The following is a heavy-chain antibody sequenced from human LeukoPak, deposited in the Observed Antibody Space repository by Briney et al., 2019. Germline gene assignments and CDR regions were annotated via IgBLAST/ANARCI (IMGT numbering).Heavy chain of an antibody. V-gene: IGHV1-18*01. CDR1: GYTFSNFG. CDR2: ISGNNDNP. J-gene: IGHJ4*02. Sequence: ASVKVSCKASGYTFSNFGINWVRQAPGQGLEWIAWISGNNDNPNYGQKFQGRFTVTTDSSASTAYMELRNLRSDDTAVYYCARDGTSTDDYWGQGTLVTVSS. CDR3: ARDGTSTDDY. D-gene: IGHD2-2*01.